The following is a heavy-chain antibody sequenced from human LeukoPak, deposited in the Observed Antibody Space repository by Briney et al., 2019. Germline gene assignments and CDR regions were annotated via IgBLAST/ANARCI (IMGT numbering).Heavy chain of an antibody. V-gene: IGHV3-15*01. CDR2: IKSNTDGGAQ. Sequence: GGSLRVSCAASGFTFSSSAMSWVRQAPGKGLEWVGRIKSNTDGGAQDYAAPVKGRFTISRGDSRNSLFLQMNSLKIEDTAVYYCAKDYGSGSYAFDIWGQGTMVTVSS. CDR3: AKDYGSGSYAFDI. D-gene: IGHD3-10*01. J-gene: IGHJ3*02. CDR1: GFTFSSSA.